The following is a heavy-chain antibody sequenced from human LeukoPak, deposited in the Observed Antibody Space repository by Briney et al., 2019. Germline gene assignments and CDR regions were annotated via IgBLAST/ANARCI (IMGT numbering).Heavy chain of an antibody. CDR3: ARIDGPTDFTYYMYL. Sequence: GGALRLAFATSVFRSNRPGMNSGRHPPGKGLGWVSYISLRSETIYDAESVKGRVTVSRDDSKHSRYVQMHTLRAGDTSVYYCARIDGPTDFTYYMYLWGKGTTVTVAS. CDR2: ISLRSETI. CDR1: VFRSNRPG. J-gene: IGHJ6*03. V-gene: IGHV3-48*04. D-gene: IGHD3-3*01.